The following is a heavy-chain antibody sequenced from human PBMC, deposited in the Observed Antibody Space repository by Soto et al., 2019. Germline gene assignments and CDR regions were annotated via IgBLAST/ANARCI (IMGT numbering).Heavy chain of an antibody. CDR2: IIPIFGTA. V-gene: IGHV1-69*13. Sequence: GASVKVSCKASGGTFSSYAISWVRQAPGQGLEWMGGIIPIFGTANYAQKFQGGVTITADESTSTAYMELSSLRSEDTAVYYCARVTIGTYYFDYWGQGTLVTVSS. J-gene: IGHJ4*02. D-gene: IGHD1-1*01. CDR3: ARVTIGTYYFDY. CDR1: GGTFSSYA.